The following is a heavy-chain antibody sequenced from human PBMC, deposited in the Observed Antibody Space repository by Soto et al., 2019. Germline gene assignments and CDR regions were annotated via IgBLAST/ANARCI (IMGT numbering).Heavy chain of an antibody. CDR2: IYYSGST. CDR1: GGSISSGGYY. J-gene: IGHJ6*02. D-gene: IGHD6-13*01. Sequence: QVQLQESGPGLVKPSQTLSLTCTVSGGSISSGGYYWSWIRQHPGKGLEWIGYIYYSGSTYYNPXXTSRVTISAAXXKXQXXLKLSSVTAADTAVYYCAREELSGIAAAAPYGMDVWGQGTTVTVSS. CDR3: AREELSGIAAAAPYGMDV. V-gene: IGHV4-31*03.